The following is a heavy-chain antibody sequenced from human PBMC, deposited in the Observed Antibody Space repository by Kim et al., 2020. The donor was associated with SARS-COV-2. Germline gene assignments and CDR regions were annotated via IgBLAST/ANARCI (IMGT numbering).Heavy chain of an antibody. CDR3: ARSPMETIGY. CDR1: GFTFSSYW. Sequence: GGSLRLSCAVSGFTFSSYWLSWVRQVPGKGLEWVANITPDGSAKYYVDSVKGRFTISRDNTKNSLYLQMNTLRAEDTAVYYCARSPMETIGYWGQGTLVIVSS. J-gene: IGHJ4*02. V-gene: IGHV3-7*03. CDR2: ITPDGSAK. D-gene: IGHD3-3*01.